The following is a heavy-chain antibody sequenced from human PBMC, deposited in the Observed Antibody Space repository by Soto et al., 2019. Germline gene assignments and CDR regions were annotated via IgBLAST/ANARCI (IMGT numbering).Heavy chain of an antibody. V-gene: IGHV4-31*03. CDR1: DGNIGSRGYY. CDR3: ARADYYYGTAV. CDR2: IYYSVST. Sequence: TVADGNIGSRGYYWSLNRQHPGKGLEWIGYIYYSVSTYYNPSLKSRVTISVDTSKNQFSLKLSSVTAADTAVYYCARADYYYGTAVRVHGTSVTVS. J-gene: IGHJ6*02.